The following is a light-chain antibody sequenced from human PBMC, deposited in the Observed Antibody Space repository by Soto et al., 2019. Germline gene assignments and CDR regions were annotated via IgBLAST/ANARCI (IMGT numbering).Light chain of an antibody. Sequence: DIQLTQSPSFLSASVGDRVSITCRVSQGPTTYLAWYQQKPGKAPRLLIYSTSTLQSGVPSRFSGSGSGTEFTLTISSLQPDDFATYYCQHLNTYPITFGQGTRLEIK. J-gene: IGKJ5*01. CDR3: QHLNTYPIT. CDR2: STS. V-gene: IGKV1-9*01. CDR1: QGPTTY.